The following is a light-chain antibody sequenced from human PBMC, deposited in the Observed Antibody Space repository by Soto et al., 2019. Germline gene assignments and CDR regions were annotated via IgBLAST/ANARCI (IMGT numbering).Light chain of an antibody. V-gene: IGLV2-14*01. CDR3: SSYTSSSSYV. CDR2: EVS. J-gene: IGLJ1*01. Sequence: QSVLTQPASVSGSPGQSITISCTGTSSDVGGYNYVSRYQQHPGKAPKLIIYEVSNRPSGVSNRFSGSKSGNTASLTISGLQAEDEADYYCSSYTSSSSYVFGTGTKVTVL. CDR1: SSDVGGYNY.